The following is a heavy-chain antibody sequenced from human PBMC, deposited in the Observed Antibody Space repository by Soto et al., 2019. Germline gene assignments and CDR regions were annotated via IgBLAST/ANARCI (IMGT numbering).Heavy chain of an antibody. V-gene: IGHV1-18*04. CDR1: GSTFTTYG. J-gene: IGHJ6*02. CDR2: ISPYNGTT. CDR3: ARDRERDTGLNFYYYLHGMDA. D-gene: IGHD1-1*01. Sequence: ASVKVSCKASGSTFTTYGISWVRQAPGQGLEWMGWISPYNGTTKYAEKFQGEMTMTTDTATSTAYMDLRSLRSDDTAVYYCARDRERDTGLNFYYYLHGMDAWGQGTRVTVSS.